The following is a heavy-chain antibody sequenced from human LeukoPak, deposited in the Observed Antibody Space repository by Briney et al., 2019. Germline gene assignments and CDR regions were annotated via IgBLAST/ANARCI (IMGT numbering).Heavy chain of an antibody. CDR3: ARASWGYDSSGYNPVPAFDI. Sequence: PGGSLRLSCAASGFTFTTYWMSWVRQAPGKGLEWVANIQQDGTEKYYVDSVKGRFTISRDNAKNSLYLQMNSLRVEDTAVYYCARASWGYDSSGYNPVPAFDIWGQGTMVTVSS. CDR1: GFTFTTYW. D-gene: IGHD3-22*01. J-gene: IGHJ3*02. CDR2: IQQDGTEK. V-gene: IGHV3-7*01.